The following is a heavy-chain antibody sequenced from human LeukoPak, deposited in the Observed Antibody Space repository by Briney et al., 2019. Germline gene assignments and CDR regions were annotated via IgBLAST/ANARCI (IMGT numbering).Heavy chain of an antibody. CDR3: ARSSDIAGDY. CDR1: GGTFSSYT. CDR2: SIPILGIA. V-gene: IGHV1-69*02. Sequence: SVTVSCKASGGTFSSYTISWVRQAPGQGLEWMGRSIPILGIANYAQKFQGRVTITADKSTSTAHMELRSLRSEDTAVYYCARSSDIAGDYWGQGTLVTVSS. D-gene: IGHD5-12*01. J-gene: IGHJ4*02.